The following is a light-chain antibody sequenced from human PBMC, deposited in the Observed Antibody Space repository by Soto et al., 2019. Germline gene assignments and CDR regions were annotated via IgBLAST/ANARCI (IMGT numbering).Light chain of an antibody. CDR1: QGISTY. V-gene: IGKV1-39*01. Sequence: HLSRCPASLSATVGDRVTIICRASQGISTYLNWYLQKPGKAPKLLIYAASSLQSGVPSRFSGSGSETDFTLTISSLQPEDFATYSCQQSYSTTWTFGQGTKVDIK. J-gene: IGKJ1*01. CDR2: AAS. CDR3: QQSYSTTWT.